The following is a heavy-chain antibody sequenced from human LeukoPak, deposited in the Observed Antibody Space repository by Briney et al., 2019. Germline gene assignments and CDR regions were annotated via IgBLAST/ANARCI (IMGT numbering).Heavy chain of an antibody. V-gene: IGHV3-7*01. J-gene: IGHJ5*02. CDR1: GFSFRNSW. CDR2: IKQDATEI. CDR3: ARLNWDDGEVSGFDQ. D-gene: IGHD1-26*01. Sequence: GGSLRLSCATSGFSFRNSWMSWVRHAPGKGLEWVANIKQDATEIYYADSVKGRLTISRDNARRSLFLQMNILRVEDTALYYCARLNWDDGEVSGFDQWGQGILVTVSS.